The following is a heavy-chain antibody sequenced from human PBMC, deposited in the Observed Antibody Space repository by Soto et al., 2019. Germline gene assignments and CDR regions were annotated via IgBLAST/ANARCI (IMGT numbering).Heavy chain of an antibody. D-gene: IGHD4-4*01. Sequence: SETLSLTCAVYGGSFSGYYWSWIRQPPGKGLEWIGEINHSGSTNYNPSLKSRVTISVDTSKNQFSLKLSSVTAADTAVYYCARGQRDYSNFNYYYYYMDVWGKGTTVTVSS. J-gene: IGHJ6*03. CDR1: GGSFSGYY. V-gene: IGHV4-34*01. CDR2: INHSGST. CDR3: ARGQRDYSNFNYYYYYMDV.